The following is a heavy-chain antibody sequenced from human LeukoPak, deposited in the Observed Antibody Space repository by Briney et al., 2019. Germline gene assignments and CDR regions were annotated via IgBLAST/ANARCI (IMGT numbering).Heavy chain of an antibody. V-gene: IGHV1-46*01. J-gene: IGHJ4*02. D-gene: IGHD2-2*01. CDR3: ARDVGVVPAAI. CDR1: GYTFTSYY. CDR2: INPSGGST. Sequence: ASVKVSCRASGYTFTSYYMHWVRQAPGQGLEWMGIINPSGGSTSYAQKFQGRVTMTRDTSTSTVYMELSSLRSEDTAVYYCARDVGVVPAAIWGQGTLVTVSS.